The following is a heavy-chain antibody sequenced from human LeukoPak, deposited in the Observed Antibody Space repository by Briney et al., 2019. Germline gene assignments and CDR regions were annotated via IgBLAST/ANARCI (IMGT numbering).Heavy chain of an antibody. Sequence: GGSLRLSCAASGFTFSSYAMSWVRQAPGKGLEWVSAISGSGGSTYYADSVKGRFTISRDNSKNTLYLQMNSLRAEDTAVYYCAKKPAHDYYGSGSVGPFYFDYWGQGTLVTVSS. CDR1: GFTFSSYA. CDR3: AKKPAHDYYGSGSVGPFYFDY. V-gene: IGHV3-23*01. CDR2: ISGSGGST. J-gene: IGHJ4*02. D-gene: IGHD3-10*01.